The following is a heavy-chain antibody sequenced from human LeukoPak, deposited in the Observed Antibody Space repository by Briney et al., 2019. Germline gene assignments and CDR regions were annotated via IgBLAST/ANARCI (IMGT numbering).Heavy chain of an antibody. CDR1: SGSISDYY. D-gene: IGHD2/OR15-2a*01. Sequence: SETLSLTCSVCSGSISDYYWSWIRQPPGKGLEWIGYIYYSGSTNYNPSLKSRVTILVDMSKNQFSLKMSSVTAADTAVYYCARELKVGNTGYYFDYWGQGTLVTVSS. CDR3: ARELKVGNTGYYFDY. J-gene: IGHJ4*02. CDR2: IYYSGST. V-gene: IGHV4-59*01.